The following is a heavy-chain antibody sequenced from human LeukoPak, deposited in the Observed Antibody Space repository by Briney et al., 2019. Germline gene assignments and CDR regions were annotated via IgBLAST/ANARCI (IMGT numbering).Heavy chain of an antibody. V-gene: IGHV3-7*01. CDR1: GFTFSSYW. CDR3: ARDLGLLGDGLAAAGV. Sequence: QPGGSLRLSCAASGFTFSSYWMSWVRQAPGKGLEWVANIKQDGSEKYYVDSVKGRFTISRDNAKNSLYLQMNSLRAEDTAVYYCARDLGLLGDGLAAAGVWGQGTLVTVSS. CDR2: IKQDGSEK. D-gene: IGHD6-13*01. J-gene: IGHJ4*02.